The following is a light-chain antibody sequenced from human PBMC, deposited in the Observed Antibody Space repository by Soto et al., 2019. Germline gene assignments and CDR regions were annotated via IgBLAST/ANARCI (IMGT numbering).Light chain of an antibody. CDR3: SSYSSTSTLYV. Sequence: QSALTQPASVSGCPGQSITISCIGTSSDIGAYNYVSWYQQHPGKVPKLMIYEVTNRPSGLSNRFSGSKSGNTASLTISGLQAEDEAEYFCSSYSSTSTLYVFGTGTKVTVL. V-gene: IGLV2-14*01. CDR1: SSDIGAYNY. CDR2: EVT. J-gene: IGLJ1*01.